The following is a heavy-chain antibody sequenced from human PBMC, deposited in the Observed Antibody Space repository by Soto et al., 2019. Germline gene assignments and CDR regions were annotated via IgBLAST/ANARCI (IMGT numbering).Heavy chain of an antibody. CDR1: GGSVSSGSYY. J-gene: IGHJ6*02. Sequence: SETLSLTCTVSGGSVSSGSYYWSWIRQPPGKGLEWIGYIYYSGSTNYNPSLKSRVTISVDTSKNQFSPKLSSVTAADTAVYYCARDNLGYYYGMDVWGQGTTVTVSS. V-gene: IGHV4-61*01. CDR3: ARDNLGYYYGMDV. CDR2: IYYSGST.